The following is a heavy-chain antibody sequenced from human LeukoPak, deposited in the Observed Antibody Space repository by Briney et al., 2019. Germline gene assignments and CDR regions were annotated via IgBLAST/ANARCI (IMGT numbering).Heavy chain of an antibody. CDR3: ARPHSARYSYGLDV. Sequence: GGSLRLSCAVSGIIVSVNYMSWVRQAPGKGLEWVSVIDDGGRTSHADSVKGRFTISRDNSKNTLFLQMNSLRAEDTAVYYCARPHSARYSYGLDVWGQGTTVTVFS. D-gene: IGHD1-26*01. CDR1: GIIVSVNY. J-gene: IGHJ6*02. CDR2: IDDGGRT. V-gene: IGHV3-66*04.